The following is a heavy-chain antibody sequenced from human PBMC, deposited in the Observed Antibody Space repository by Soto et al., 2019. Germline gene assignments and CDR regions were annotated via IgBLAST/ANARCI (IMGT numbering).Heavy chain of an antibody. CDR2: ISSSGST. J-gene: IGHJ5*02. CDR3: AKDSGYNYGYFRWFDP. Sequence: SETLSLTCTVSGGSIISSSYYWGWIRQPPGKGLEWIGSISSSGSTYYKPSLKSRVAMSVDTSKSQFSLKLSSVTAADTAVYYCAKDSGYNYGYFRWFDPWGQGTLVTVSS. D-gene: IGHD5-18*01. V-gene: IGHV4-39*07. CDR1: GGSIISSSYY.